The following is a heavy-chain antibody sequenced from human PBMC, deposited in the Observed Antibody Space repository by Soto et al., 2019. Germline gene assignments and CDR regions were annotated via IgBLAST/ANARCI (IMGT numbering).Heavy chain of an antibody. CDR2: IYYTGIT. J-gene: IGHJ5*02. CDR1: GGSISSGTYF. V-gene: IGHV4-31*03. Sequence: SETLSLTCTVSGGSISSGTYFWSWVRQRPGEGLEWIGNIYYTGITYYNLSLKSRVAISVDTSKNHFSLTLTSLTAADTAIYYCARVLLIPSQHLDRGGKETLVTVSS. CDR3: ARVLLIPSQHLDR. D-gene: IGHD3-16*01.